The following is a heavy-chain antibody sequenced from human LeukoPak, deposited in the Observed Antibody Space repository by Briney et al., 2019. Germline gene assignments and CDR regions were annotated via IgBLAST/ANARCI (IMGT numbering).Heavy chain of an antibody. CDR2: ISASGSTI. J-gene: IGHJ4*02. D-gene: IGHD4-17*01. CDR3: AKGHGDWGGNYLDH. V-gene: IGHV3-23*01. CDR1: GFTFTHYA. Sequence: GGSLRLSCVASGFTFTHYAMTWVRQAPGEGLEWVSDISASGSTIHYADSVKGRFTVSRDNSKNTVFLQMISLRVEDTALYHCAKGHGDWGGNYLDHWGQGTHVTVSS.